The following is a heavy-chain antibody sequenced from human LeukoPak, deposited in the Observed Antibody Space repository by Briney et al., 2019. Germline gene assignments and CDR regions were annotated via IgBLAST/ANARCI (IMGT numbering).Heavy chain of an antibody. J-gene: IGHJ5*02. V-gene: IGHV3-23*01. CDR2: ISGIGGST. D-gene: IGHD3-3*01. CDR3: AKAHDFWSGYYGSGWFDP. CDR1: GFTFTNYA. Sequence: GGSLRLSCAASGFTFTNYAMSWVRQAPGKGLEWVSAISGIGGSTYYADSVKGRFTISKDNSENTLYLQMNSLRAEDTAIYYCAKAHDFWSGYYGSGWFDPWGQGTLVTVSS.